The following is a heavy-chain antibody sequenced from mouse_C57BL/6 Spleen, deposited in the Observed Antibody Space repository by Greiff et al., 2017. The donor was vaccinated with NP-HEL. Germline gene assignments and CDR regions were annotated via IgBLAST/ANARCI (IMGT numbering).Heavy chain of an antibody. V-gene: IGHV1-31*01. CDR1: GYSFTGYY. CDR2: IYPYNGVS. D-gene: IGHD2-1*01. Sequence: EVKLKESGPELVKPGASVKISCKASGYSFTGYYMHWVKQSHGNILDWIGYIYPYNGVSSYNQKFKGKATLTVDKSSSTAYMELRSLTSEDSAVYYCAREAIYYGNYEGFAYWGQGTLVTVSA. J-gene: IGHJ3*01. CDR3: AREAIYYGNYEGFAY.